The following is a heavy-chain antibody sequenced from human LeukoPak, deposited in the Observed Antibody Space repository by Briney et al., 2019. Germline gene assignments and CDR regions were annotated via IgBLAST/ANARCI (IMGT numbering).Heavy chain of an antibody. CDR1: RFTVSSNF. D-gene: IGHD6-19*01. V-gene: IGHV3-53*01. CDR3: AKASLAVAGPFDP. CDR2: IYSGGRT. J-gene: IGHJ5*02. Sequence: GGSLRLSCAASRFTVSSNFMSWVRQAPGKGLEWVSVIYSGGRTDYTDSVKGRFSISRDSSKNTLYLQMNSLRAEDTAVYYCAKASLAVAGPFDPWGQGTLVTVSS.